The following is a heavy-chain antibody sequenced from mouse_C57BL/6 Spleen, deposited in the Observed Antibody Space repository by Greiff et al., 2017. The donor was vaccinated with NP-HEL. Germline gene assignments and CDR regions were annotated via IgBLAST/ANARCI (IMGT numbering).Heavy chain of an antibody. CDR2: IDPSDSYT. Sequence: QVQLQQPGAELVMPGASVKLSCKASGYTFTSYWMHWVKQRPGQGLEWIGEIDPSDSYTNYNQKFKGKSTLTVDKSSSTAYMQLSSLTSEDSAVYYCARSRGDYYGSSLFLYYFDYWGQGTTLTVSS. J-gene: IGHJ2*01. CDR3: ARSRGDYYGSSLFLYYFDY. V-gene: IGHV1-69*01. D-gene: IGHD1-1*01. CDR1: GYTFTSYW.